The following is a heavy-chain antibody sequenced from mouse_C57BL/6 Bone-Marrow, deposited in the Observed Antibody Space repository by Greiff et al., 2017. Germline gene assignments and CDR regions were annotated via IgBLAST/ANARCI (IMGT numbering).Heavy chain of an antibody. CDR2: IWRGGST. CDR3: AKTCYCNYWYFDV. J-gene: IGHJ1*03. V-gene: IGHV2-5*01. Sequence: QVQLQQSGPGLVQPSQSLSITCTVSGFSLTSYGVHWVRQSPGKGLEWLGVIWRGGSTDYNAAFMSRLSITKDNSKCQVFFKMNSLQADDTAIYYCAKTCYCNYWYFDVWGTGTTVTVSS. CDR1: GFSLTSYG.